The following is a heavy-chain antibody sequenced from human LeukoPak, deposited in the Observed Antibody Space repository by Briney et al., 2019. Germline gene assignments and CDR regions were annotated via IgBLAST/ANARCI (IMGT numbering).Heavy chain of an antibody. Sequence: SVKVSCKASGFTFTSSAMQWVRQARGQRLEWIGWIVVGSGNTNYAQKFQERVTITRDMSTSTAYMELSSLRSEDTAVYYCAARNPLHGDKGGGDAFDIWGQGTMVTVSS. CDR3: AARNPLHGDKGGGDAFDI. V-gene: IGHV1-58*02. CDR1: GFTFTSSA. CDR2: IVVGSGNT. D-gene: IGHD4-23*01. J-gene: IGHJ3*02.